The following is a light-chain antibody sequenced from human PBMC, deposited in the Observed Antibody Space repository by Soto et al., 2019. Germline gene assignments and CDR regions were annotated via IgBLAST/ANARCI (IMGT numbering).Light chain of an antibody. CDR1: QSISSW. V-gene: IGKV1-5*01. J-gene: IGKJ1*01. CDR2: DAS. CDR3: QQYNRYWT. Sequence: DIQMTQSPSTLSASVGDRVTITCRASQSISSWLAWYQQKPGKAPKLLIYDASSLESGVPSRFSGSGSGTEFTLTISSLQPDDFATYYCQQYNRYWTFGQVTKVEIK.